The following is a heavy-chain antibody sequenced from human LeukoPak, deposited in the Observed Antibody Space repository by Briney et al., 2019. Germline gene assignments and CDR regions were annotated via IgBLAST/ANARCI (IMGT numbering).Heavy chain of an antibody. J-gene: IGHJ5*02. D-gene: IGHD3-22*01. V-gene: IGHV1-69*06. Sequence: SVKVSCKASGGTFSSYAISWVRQAPGQGFEWMGGIIPIFGTANYAQKFQGRVTITADKSTSTAYMELSSLRSEDTAVYYCARFVDYYDSSGPISWGQGTLVTVSS. CDR3: ARFVDYYDSSGPIS. CDR1: GGTFSSYA. CDR2: IIPIFGTA.